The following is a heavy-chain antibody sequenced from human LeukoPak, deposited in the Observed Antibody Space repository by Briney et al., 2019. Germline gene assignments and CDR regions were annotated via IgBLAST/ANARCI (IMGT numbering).Heavy chain of an antibody. CDR1: GFIFSNYA. J-gene: IGHJ5*02. CDR2: ITGRGDET. D-gene: IGHD6-13*01. Sequence: GGSLKLSCAASGFIFSNYALMWVRQAPGKGLEWVSSITGRGDETFYADSVKGRFSLSRDNSKNMLYLQMYSLGAEDTAIYYCAKGAAAGLVDWFDPWGQGTLVTVSS. CDR3: AKGAAAGLVDWFDP. V-gene: IGHV3-23*01.